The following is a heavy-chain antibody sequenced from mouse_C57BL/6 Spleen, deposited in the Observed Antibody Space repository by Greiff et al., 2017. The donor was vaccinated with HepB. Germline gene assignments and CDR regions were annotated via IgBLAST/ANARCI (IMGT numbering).Heavy chain of an antibody. Sequence: VQLQQPGAELVKPGASVKLSCKASGYTFTSYWMHWVKQRPGQGLEWIGMIHPNSGSTNYNEKFKSKATLTVDKSSSTAYMQLSSLTSEDSAVYYCARGLPLSSSYYFDYWGQGTTLTVSS. CDR2: IHPNSGST. CDR1: GYTFTSYW. CDR3: ARGLPLSSSYYFDY. V-gene: IGHV1-64*01. D-gene: IGHD1-1*01. J-gene: IGHJ2*01.